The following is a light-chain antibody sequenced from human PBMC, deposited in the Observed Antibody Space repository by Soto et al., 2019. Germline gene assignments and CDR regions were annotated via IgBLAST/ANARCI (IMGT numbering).Light chain of an antibody. J-gene: IGKJ2*01. CDR3: QEYNTFSYT. V-gene: IGKV1-5*01. Sequence: DIQMTQSPSSLPAFVGDRVTITCRASQSISSLLAWYQQKPGKAPRLLIYDTSSLESGVPSRFSGSGSRTEFTLTISSLQPDDFATYYCQEYNTFSYTFGQGTRLEI. CDR1: QSISSL. CDR2: DTS.